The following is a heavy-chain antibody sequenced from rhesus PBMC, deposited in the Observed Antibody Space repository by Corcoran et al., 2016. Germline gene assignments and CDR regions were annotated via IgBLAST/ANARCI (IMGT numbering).Heavy chain of an antibody. Sequence: QVQMQASGPGLVKPSEPLSLTFAVSGYSISRGFSCGWIRHPPGQWLGWIGSIYGSGGSNYLNPSLKSRVTLSVDTSKNQFYRKLSSVTAADTAVDYCARHGYCTSTTCYAYFDYWGQGVLVTVSS. CDR2: IYGSGGSN. CDR1: GYSISRGFS. D-gene: IGHD2-2*01. CDR3: ARHGYCTSTTCYAYFDY. J-gene: IGHJ4*01. V-gene: IGHV4S14*01.